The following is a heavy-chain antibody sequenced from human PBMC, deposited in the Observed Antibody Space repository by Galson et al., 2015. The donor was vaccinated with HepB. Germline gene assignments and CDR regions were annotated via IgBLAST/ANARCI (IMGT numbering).Heavy chain of an antibody. Sequence: QSGAEVKKPGESLKISCKGSGYSFTSYWIGWVRQMPGKGLEWMGIIYPGDSDTRYSPSFQGQVTISADKSINTAYLQWSSLKASDTAMYYCARLGCSSTSCYYYYYMDVWGKGTTVTVSS. D-gene: IGHD2-2*01. V-gene: IGHV5-51*01. J-gene: IGHJ6*03. CDR3: ARLGCSSTSCYYYYYMDV. CDR1: GYSFTSYW. CDR2: IYPGDSDT.